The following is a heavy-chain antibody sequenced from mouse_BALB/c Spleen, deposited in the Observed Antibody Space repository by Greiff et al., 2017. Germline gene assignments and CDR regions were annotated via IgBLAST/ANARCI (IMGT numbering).Heavy chain of an antibody. CDR3: ARMRGNYFYAMDY. J-gene: IGHJ4*01. CDR2: IWWDDDK. V-gene: IGHV8-8*01. Sequence: QVTLKVSGPGILQPSQTLSLTCSFSGFSLSTSGMGVGWIRQPSGKGLEWLAHIWWDDDKRYNPALKSRLTISKDTSSNQVFLKIASVDTADTATYYCARMRGNYFYAMDYWGQGTSVTVSS. CDR1: GFSLSTSGMG. D-gene: IGHD2-1*01.